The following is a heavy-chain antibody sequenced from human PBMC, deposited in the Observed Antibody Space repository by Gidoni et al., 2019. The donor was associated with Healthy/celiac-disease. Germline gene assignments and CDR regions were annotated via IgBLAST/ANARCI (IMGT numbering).Heavy chain of an antibody. J-gene: IGHJ6*03. D-gene: IGHD3-16*01. CDR1: GFPFSSYA. CDR3: AKKGGDYYYYMDV. CDR2: ISGSGGSS. Sequence: EVQLLESGGGLVQPGGSLRLSCAASGFPFSSYAMSWVRQAPGKGLEWVSAISGSGGSSYYADSVKGRFTISRDNSKNTLYLQMNSLRAEDTAVYYCAKKGGDYYYYMDVWGKGTTVTVSS. V-gene: IGHV3-23*01.